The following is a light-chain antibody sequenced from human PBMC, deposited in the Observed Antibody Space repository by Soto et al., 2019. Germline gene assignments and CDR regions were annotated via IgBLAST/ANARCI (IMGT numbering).Light chain of an antibody. CDR2: GAS. V-gene: IGKV3-15*01. J-gene: IGKJ1*01. CDR1: QSVRSN. CDR3: QQYNNWPPWK. Sequence: EIVMTHSPATLSVSPGDRATLSCRSNQSVRSNLAWYQQRPGQAPRLLIYGASTRAAGVPARFSGSGSGTEFTLTISSLQSEDFAVYYCQQYNNWPPWKFGQGTKVDIK.